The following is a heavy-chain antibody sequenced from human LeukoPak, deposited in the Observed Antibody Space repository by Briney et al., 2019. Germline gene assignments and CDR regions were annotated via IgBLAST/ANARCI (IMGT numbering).Heavy chain of an antibody. V-gene: IGHV3-30*18. Sequence: GRSLRLSCAASGFTFSSYGMHWVRQAPGKGLEWVAVISYDGSNKYYADSVKGRFTISRDNSKNTLYLQMNSLRAEDTAVYYCAKDTAMTTVTAAMDYWGQGTLVTVSS. CDR1: GFTFSSYG. CDR2: ISYDGSNK. CDR3: AKDTAMTTVTAAMDY. D-gene: IGHD4-17*01. J-gene: IGHJ4*02.